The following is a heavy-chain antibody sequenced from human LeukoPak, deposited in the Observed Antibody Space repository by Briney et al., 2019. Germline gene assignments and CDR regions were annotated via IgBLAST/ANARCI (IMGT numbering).Heavy chain of an antibody. Sequence: GGSLRLSCAASGFTFSSYGMHWVRQAPGKGLEWVAVIWYDGSNKYYADSVKGRFTISRDNSKNTLYLQMNSLRAEDTAVYCCARDGSSGWHRDDAFDIWGQGTMVTVSS. D-gene: IGHD6-19*01. CDR2: IWYDGSNK. CDR1: GFTFSSYG. CDR3: ARDGSSGWHRDDAFDI. J-gene: IGHJ3*02. V-gene: IGHV3-33*01.